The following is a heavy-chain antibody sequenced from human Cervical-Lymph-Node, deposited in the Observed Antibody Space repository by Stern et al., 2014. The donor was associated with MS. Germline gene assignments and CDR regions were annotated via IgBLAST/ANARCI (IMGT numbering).Heavy chain of an antibody. V-gene: IGHV1-46*01. CDR3: AREVAGHRLGMMDV. CDR2: INPSGGST. D-gene: IGHD6-19*01. Sequence: VQLVESGAEVKKPGASVKGSCKASGYTFTSYYMHWVRQAPGPGLEWMGIINPSGGSTSYAQKFQGRVTMTRDTSTSTVYMELRSLRSEDTAVYYCAREVAGHRLGMMDVWGQGTTVTVSS. J-gene: IGHJ6*02. CDR1: GYTFTSYY.